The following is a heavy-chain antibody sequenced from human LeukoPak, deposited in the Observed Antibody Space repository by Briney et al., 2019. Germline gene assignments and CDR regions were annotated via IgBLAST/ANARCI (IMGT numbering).Heavy chain of an antibody. CDR1: GFTFSSYG. CDR3: ARVLVGSSWYSWARNWFDP. D-gene: IGHD6-13*01. V-gene: IGHV3-30*03. Sequence: GGSLRLSCAASGFTFSSYGMHWVRQAPGKGLEGVAVISYDGSDNSYADSVKGRFTISRDNSKNTLYLQMNSLRAEDTAVYYCARVLVGSSWYSWARNWFDPWGQGTLVTVSS. CDR2: ISYDGSDN. J-gene: IGHJ5*02.